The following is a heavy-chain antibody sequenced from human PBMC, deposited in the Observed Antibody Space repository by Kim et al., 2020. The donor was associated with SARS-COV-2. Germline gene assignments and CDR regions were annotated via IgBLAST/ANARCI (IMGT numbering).Heavy chain of an antibody. J-gene: IGHJ3*02. D-gene: IGHD3-22*01. CDR1: GGSISSGGYY. CDR2: IYYSGST. V-gene: IGHV4-31*03. CDR3: ARAPITMIVVVSAFDI. Sequence: SETLSLTCTVSGGSISSGGYYWSWIRQHPGKGLEWIGYIYYSGSTYYNPSLKNRVTISVDTSKNQFSLKLSSVTAADTAVYYCARAPITMIVVVSAFDIWGQGTMVTVSS.